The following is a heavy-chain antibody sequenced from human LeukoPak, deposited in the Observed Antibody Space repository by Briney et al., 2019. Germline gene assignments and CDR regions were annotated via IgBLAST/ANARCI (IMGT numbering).Heavy chain of an antibody. CDR3: AGGRQTGDRLFDY. V-gene: IGHV4-59*01. Sequence: PSETPSLSCTVSGGSISGYYWGWIRQPPGKGLGWIGYIYYSGSTNYNTSLKSRVTISVDTSKNQFSLKLSSVTAADTAVYSCAGGRQTGDRLFDYWGQGTLVTVSS. CDR1: GGSISGYY. J-gene: IGHJ4*02. CDR2: IYYSGST. D-gene: IGHD7-27*01.